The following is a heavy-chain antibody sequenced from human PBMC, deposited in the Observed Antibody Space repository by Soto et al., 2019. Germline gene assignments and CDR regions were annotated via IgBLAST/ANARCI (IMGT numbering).Heavy chain of an antibody. D-gene: IGHD6-13*01. CDR3: AKDLGYTSSWYYALHI. V-gene: IGHV3-23*01. CDR1: GFSFSSYA. J-gene: IGHJ3*02. CDR2: ISGSGGTT. Sequence: PGGSLRLSCVGPGFSFSSYAMNWVRQAPGQGLEWVSGISGSGGTTFYADSVKGRFTISRDNSKNTLYLQMNSLRAEDTAVYYCAKDLGYTSSWYYALHIWGQGTMVAVSS.